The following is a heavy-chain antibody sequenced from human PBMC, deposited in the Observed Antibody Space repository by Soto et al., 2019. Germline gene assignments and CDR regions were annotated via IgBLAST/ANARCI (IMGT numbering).Heavy chain of an antibody. CDR2: INHSGST. Sequence: SETLSLTCAVYGGSFSGYYWSWIRQPPGKGLEWIGEINHSGSTNYNPSLKSRVTISVDTSKNQFSLKLSSVTAADTAVYYCARSDHYYDSSGYYLINRSPYFDYWGQGTLVTVSS. CDR1: GGSFSGYY. V-gene: IGHV4-34*01. CDR3: ARSDHYYDSSGYYLINRSPYFDY. J-gene: IGHJ4*02. D-gene: IGHD3-22*01.